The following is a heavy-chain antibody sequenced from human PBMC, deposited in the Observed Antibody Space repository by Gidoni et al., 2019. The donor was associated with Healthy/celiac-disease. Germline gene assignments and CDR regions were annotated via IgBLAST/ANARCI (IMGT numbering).Heavy chain of an antibody. Sequence: EVQLVESGGGLVQPGGSLRLSCAASGFTFSRYSMNWVRQAPGKGLEWVSYISSSSSTIYYADSVKGRFTISRDNAKNSLYLQMNSLRAEDTAVYYCARDPDPIAVAWTFDYWGQGTLVTVSS. J-gene: IGHJ4*02. V-gene: IGHV3-48*01. CDR3: ARDPDPIAVAWTFDY. D-gene: IGHD6-19*01. CDR2: ISSSSSTI. CDR1: GFTFSRYS.